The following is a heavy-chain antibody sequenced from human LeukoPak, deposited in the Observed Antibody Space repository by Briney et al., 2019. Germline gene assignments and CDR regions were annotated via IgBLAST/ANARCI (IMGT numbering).Heavy chain of an antibody. J-gene: IGHJ6*02. CDR1: GYTFTSYD. V-gene: IGHV1-8*01. Sequence: ASVKVSCKASGYTFTSYDTNWVRQATGQGLEWMGWMNPNSGNTGYAQKFQGRVTMTRNTSISTAYMELSSLRSEDTAVYYCARTGSSSWWSPYYYYYGMDVWGQGTTVTVSS. CDR3: ARTGSSSWWSPYYYYYGMDV. CDR2: MNPNSGNT. D-gene: IGHD6-13*01.